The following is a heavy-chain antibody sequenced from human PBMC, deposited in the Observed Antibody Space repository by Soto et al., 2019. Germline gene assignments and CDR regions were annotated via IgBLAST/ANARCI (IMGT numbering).Heavy chain of an antibody. CDR2: IIPIFGTA. CDR3: ARRGYYDSSGYGQNWFDP. J-gene: IGHJ5*02. V-gene: IGHV1-69*13. D-gene: IGHD3-22*01. CDR1: GGTFSSYA. Sequence: SVKVSCKASGGTFSSYAISWVRQAPGQGLEWMGGIIPIFGTANYAQKFQGRVTITADESTSTAYMELSSLRSEDTAVYYCARRGYYDSSGYGQNWFDPWGQGTLVTVSS.